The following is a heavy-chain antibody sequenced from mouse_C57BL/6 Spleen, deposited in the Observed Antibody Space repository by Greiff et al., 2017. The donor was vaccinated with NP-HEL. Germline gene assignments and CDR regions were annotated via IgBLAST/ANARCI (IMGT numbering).Heavy chain of an antibody. J-gene: IGHJ1*03. V-gene: IGHV1-42*01. CDR1: GYSFTGYY. CDR2: INPSTGGT. CDR3: ASVYSNYDWYFDV. D-gene: IGHD2-5*01. Sequence: VQLQQSGPELVKPGASVKISCKASGYSFTGYYMNWVKQSPENSLEWIGEINPSTGGTTSNQKFKAKATLTVDKSSSTAYMQLKSLTSEDSAVYYCASVYSNYDWYFDVWGTGTTVTVSS.